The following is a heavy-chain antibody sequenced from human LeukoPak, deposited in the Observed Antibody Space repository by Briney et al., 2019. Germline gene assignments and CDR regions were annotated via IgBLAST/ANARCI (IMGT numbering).Heavy chain of an antibody. D-gene: IGHD3-22*01. J-gene: IGHJ4*02. CDR3: ASLDYFDSSDYGDY. Sequence: GGSLRPSCAASGFTFNNYAMSWVRQAPGKGLEWVSAISGSGGSTYYTDSVTGRFTISRDNSKNTLYLQMNSLRAEDTALYYCASLDYFDSSDYGDYWGQGTLVTVSS. V-gene: IGHV3-23*01. CDR2: ISGSGGST. CDR1: GFTFNNYA.